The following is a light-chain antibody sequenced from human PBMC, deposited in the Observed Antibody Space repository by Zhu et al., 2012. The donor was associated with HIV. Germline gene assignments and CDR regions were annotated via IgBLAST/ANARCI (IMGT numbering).Light chain of an antibody. Sequence: DIQMIQSPSALSASVGDRVTITCRASRSISKWLAWYQQKPGNAPKLLIYETSKLGSGVPSRFSGSGSGTEFTLTISSLQPDDFATYTCQQYYTPSYSFGQGAKLHIK. CDR3: QQYYTPSYS. J-gene: IGKJ2*01. CDR1: RSISKW. V-gene: IGKV1-5*03. CDR2: ETS.